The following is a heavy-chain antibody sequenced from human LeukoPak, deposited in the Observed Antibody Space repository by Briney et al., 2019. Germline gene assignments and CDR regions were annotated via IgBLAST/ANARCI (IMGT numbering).Heavy chain of an antibody. CDR2: IYTSGST. J-gene: IGHJ6*03. CDR3: ARGTYGSGSPYYYLDHMDD. CDR1: GGSISSYY. Sequence: SETLSLTCTVSGGSISSYYWSWIRQPAGKGLEWIGRIYTSGSTNYNPSLKSRVTMSVDTSKNQFSLKLSSVTAADTAVYYCARGTYGSGSPYYYLDHMDDSWNGRTPAVSS. D-gene: IGHD3-10*01. V-gene: IGHV4-4*07.